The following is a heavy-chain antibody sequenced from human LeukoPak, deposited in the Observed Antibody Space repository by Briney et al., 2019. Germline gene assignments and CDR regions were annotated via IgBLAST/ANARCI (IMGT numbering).Heavy chain of an antibody. Sequence: GGSLRLSCAASEFPFSSYEMNWVRQAPGKGLECVSYISGSGYTIYYADSVKDRFTISRDNANDSLYLQMNSLRDEDKAVYYCARDRRYWGKGTRVSVFS. CDR3: ARDRRY. V-gene: IGHV3-48*03. J-gene: IGHJ4*02. D-gene: IGHD3-9*01. CDR2: ISGSGYTI. CDR1: EFPFSSYE.